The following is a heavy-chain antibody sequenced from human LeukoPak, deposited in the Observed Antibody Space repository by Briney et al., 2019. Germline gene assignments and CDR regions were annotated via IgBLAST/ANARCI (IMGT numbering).Heavy chain of an antibody. V-gene: IGHV3-23*01. J-gene: IGHJ4*02. CDR3: AKGRLDHFDY. CDR2: ISGSGGST. D-gene: IGHD3-16*01. CDR1: GFISSSYA. Sequence: PGGSLRLSCAASGFISSSYAMSWVRQAPGKGLEWVSAISGSGGSTYYADSVKGRFTISRDNSKNTLYLQMNSLRAEDTAVYYCAKGRLDHFDYWGQGTLVTVSS.